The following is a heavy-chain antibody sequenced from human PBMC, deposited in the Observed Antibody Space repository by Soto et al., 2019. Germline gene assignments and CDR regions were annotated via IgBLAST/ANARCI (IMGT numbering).Heavy chain of an antibody. CDR3: ASSAVPAAIQYAFDI. CDR1: GYTFTSYA. V-gene: IGHV1-3*01. D-gene: IGHD2-2*02. Sequence: GASVQVSCKASGYTFTSYAMHWVLQAPGQSLEWMGWINAGNGNTKYSQKFQGRVTITRDTSASTAYMELSSLRSEDTAVYYCASSAVPAAIQYAFDIWGQGTMVTVSS. J-gene: IGHJ3*02. CDR2: INAGNGNT.